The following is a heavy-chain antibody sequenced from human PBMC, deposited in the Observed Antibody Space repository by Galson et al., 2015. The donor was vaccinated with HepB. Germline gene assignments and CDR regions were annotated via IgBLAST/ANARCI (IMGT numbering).Heavy chain of an antibody. Sequence: SLRLSCAASGFTFRSYAMHWVRQAPGKGLEWVAIIWYDGTNTHYADSVKGRFTVSRDNSRNTVDLQMASLRAEDTAVYYCARKLGSGYYGPFDYWGQGILVTVSS. J-gene: IGHJ4*02. CDR2: IWYDGTNT. CDR1: GFTFRSYA. CDR3: ARKLGSGYYGPFDY. D-gene: IGHD3-3*01. V-gene: IGHV3-33*03.